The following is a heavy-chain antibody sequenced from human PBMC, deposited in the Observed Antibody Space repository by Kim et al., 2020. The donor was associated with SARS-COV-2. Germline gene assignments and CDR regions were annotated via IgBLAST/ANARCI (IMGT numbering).Heavy chain of an antibody. J-gene: IGHJ5*02. CDR1: GGSISSSSYY. D-gene: IGHD2-21*02. CDR3: ARQRIVVVTATLGVRWFDP. Sequence: SETLSLTCTVSGGSISSSSYYWGWIRQPPGKGLEWIGSIYYSGSTYYNPSLKSRVTISVDTSKNQFSLKLSSVTAADTAVYYCARQRIVVVTATLGVRWFDPWGQGTLVTVSS. CDR2: IYYSGST. V-gene: IGHV4-39*01.